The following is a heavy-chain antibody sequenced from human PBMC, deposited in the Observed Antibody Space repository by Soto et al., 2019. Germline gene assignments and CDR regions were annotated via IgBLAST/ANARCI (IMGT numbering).Heavy chain of an antibody. CDR1: GFTFSSYA. CDR3: AKYYGDYSYYYAMDV. D-gene: IGHD4-17*01. J-gene: IGHJ6*02. CDR2: ISGRNGNT. V-gene: IGHV3-23*01. Sequence: GGSLRLSCAASGFTFSSYAMSWVRQAPGRGLEWVSSISGRNGNTYYADSVKGRFTISRDNSKNTLYLQMNSLRAEDTAVYYCAKYYGDYSYYYAMDVWGQGTTVTVSS.